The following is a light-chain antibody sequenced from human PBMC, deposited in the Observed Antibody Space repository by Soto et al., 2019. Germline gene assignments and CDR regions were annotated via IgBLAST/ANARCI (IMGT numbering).Light chain of an antibody. CDR3: QSYDTGLRGMI. CDR2: GNN. CDR1: SSNIGADYN. Sequence: QSVLTQPPSVSGAPGQRVTISFTGTSSNIGADYNVHWYRQLPGTAPKLLIYGNNHRPSGVPDRFSGSKSGPSASLAITGLQTEDEADYYCQSYDTGLRGMIFVGGTKLTVL. J-gene: IGLJ2*01. V-gene: IGLV1-40*01.